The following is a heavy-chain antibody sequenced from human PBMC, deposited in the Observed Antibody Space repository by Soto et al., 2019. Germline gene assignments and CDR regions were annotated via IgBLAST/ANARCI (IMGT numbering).Heavy chain of an antibody. Sequence: PSETLSLTCAVYGGCVSSGNYYWSWIRQPPGKGLEWIGEMSHSGGTHFNPSLKSRVTISVDTSKNQFSLKMSSVTAADTALYYCARVERGTATTVVDAFDIWGPGTTVT. CDR2: MSHSGGT. CDR1: GGCVSSGNYY. J-gene: IGHJ3*02. V-gene: IGHV4-34*01. CDR3: ARVERGTATTVVDAFDI. D-gene: IGHD1-1*01.